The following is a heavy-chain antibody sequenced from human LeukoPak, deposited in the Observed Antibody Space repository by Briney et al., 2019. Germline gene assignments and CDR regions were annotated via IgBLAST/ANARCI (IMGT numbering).Heavy chain of an antibody. J-gene: IGHJ4*02. CDR3: ARPEYDFWSGYWYYFDY. V-gene: IGHV3-7*01. D-gene: IGHD3-3*01. CDR2: IKQDGSEK. CDR1: GFTFSSYW. Sequence: GGSLRLSCAASGFTFSSYWMSWVRQAPGKGLEWVANIKQDGSEKYYVDSMKGRFTISRDNAKNSLYLQMNSLRAEDTAVYYCARPEYDFWSGYWYYFDYWGQGTLVTVSS.